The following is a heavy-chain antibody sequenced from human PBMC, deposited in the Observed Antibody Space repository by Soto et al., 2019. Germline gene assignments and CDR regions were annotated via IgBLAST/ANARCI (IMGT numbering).Heavy chain of an antibody. CDR2: INHSGST. Sequence: SEPLSVTWTVYGGSFSGYYWSWILHPPFKGLEFIGEINHSGSTNYNPSLKSRVTISVDTSKNQFSLKLSSVTAADTAVYYCARGRETAARYYYYGMEVWGQGTTVTVSS. V-gene: IGHV4-34*01. D-gene: IGHD6-13*01. CDR1: GGSFSGYY. J-gene: IGHJ6*02. CDR3: ARGRETAARYYYYGMEV.